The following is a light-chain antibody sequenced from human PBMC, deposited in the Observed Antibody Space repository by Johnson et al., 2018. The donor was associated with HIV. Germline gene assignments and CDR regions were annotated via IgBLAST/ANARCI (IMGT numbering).Light chain of an antibody. V-gene: IGLV1-51*02. CDR3: GTWDSSLNSYV. Sequence: QSVLTQPPSVSAAPGQKVTISCSGSNSNIGNNYVSWYQQLPGTAPKLLIYESNKRPSGIPDRFSGSKSGTSTTLGITGLQTGDEADYYCGTWDSSLNSYVFGTGTKVSVL. CDR1: NSNIGNNY. J-gene: IGLJ1*01. CDR2: ESN.